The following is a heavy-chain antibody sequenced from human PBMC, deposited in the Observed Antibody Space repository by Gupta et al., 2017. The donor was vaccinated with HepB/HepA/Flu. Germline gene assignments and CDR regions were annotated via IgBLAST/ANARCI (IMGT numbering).Heavy chain of an antibody. CDR3: ARGAGAMVRGTYFDY. D-gene: IGHD3-10*01. CDR2: ISYDGSNK. J-gene: IGHJ4*02. CDR1: GFTFSSYA. Sequence: QVQLVESGGGVVQPGRSLRLSFAASGFTFSSYAMPWVRQAPGKGLEWVAVISYDGSNKYYADSVKGRFTISRDNSKNTLYLQMNSLRAEDTAVYYCARGAGAMVRGTYFDYWGQGTLVTVSS. V-gene: IGHV3-30-3*01.